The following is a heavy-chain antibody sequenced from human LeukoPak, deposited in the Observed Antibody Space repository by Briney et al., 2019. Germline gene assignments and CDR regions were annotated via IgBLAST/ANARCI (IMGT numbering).Heavy chain of an antibody. J-gene: IGHJ6*02. CDR3: AKDRWYDSGRDCMDV. CDR1: GFTFSNAW. CDR2: IKSKTDGGTT. V-gene: IGHV3-15*07. D-gene: IGHD3-22*01. Sequence: GGSLRLSCAASGFTFSNAWMNWVRQAPGKGLEWVGRIKSKTDGGTTDYAAPVKGRFTISRDDSKNTLYLQMNSLKTEDTAVYYCAKDRWYDSGRDCMDVWGQGTTVTVSS.